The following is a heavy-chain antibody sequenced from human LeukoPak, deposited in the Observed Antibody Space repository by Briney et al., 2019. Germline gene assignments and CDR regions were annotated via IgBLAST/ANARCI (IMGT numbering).Heavy chain of an antibody. CDR3: ARVRRDTVDY. V-gene: IGHV4-59*01. CDR2: IYYSGST. CDR1: GGSISSYY. Sequence: SETLSLTCTVSGGSISSYYWSWIRRPPGKGLEWSGYIYYSGSTNYNPSLKSRVTISVDTSKSQFSLKLSSVTAADTAVYYCARVRRDTVDYWGQGTLVTVSS. J-gene: IGHJ4*02. D-gene: IGHD2-21*01.